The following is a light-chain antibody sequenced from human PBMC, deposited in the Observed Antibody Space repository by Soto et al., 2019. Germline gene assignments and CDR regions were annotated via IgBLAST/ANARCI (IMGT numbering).Light chain of an antibody. Sequence: EIVWTQSPGTLSVSLGERATLSRRATQSVSNHLAWYPHKPGQPPRLLIYDTSNRATGIPARFSGSGSGTDFTLTISSLEPEDFAVYYCHQRKSWPRTFGQGTKVDIK. V-gene: IGKV3-11*01. CDR2: DTS. CDR3: HQRKSWPRT. CDR1: QSVSNH. J-gene: IGKJ1*01.